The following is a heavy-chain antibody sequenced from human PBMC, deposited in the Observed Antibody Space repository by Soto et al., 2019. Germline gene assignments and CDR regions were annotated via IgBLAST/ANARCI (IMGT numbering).Heavy chain of an antibody. V-gene: IGHV1-69*01. J-gene: IGHJ4*02. CDR1: GGTFSSYA. D-gene: IGHD2-2*01. CDR2: IIPIFGTA. CDR3: ARDARYCSSTSCFFDY. Sequence: QVQLVQSGAEVKKPGSSVKVSCKASGGTFSSYAISWVRQAPGQGLEWMGGIIPIFGTANYAQKFQGRVTITADESTSTAYMKLSSLRSEDTAVYYCARDARYCSSTSCFFDYWGQGTLVTVSS.